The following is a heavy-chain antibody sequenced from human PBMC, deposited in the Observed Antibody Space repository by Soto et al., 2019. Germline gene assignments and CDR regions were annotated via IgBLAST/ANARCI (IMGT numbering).Heavy chain of an antibody. CDR3: ARDTPYSSSGYGAPIYYYGMDV. D-gene: IGHD6-13*01. J-gene: IGHJ6*02. Sequence: ASVKVSCKVSGYTFSSYGISWVRQAPGQGLEWMGWITAYNGNTNYAQNFQGRVTMTTDTSTSTAYMELRSLRSDDTAVYYCARDTPYSSSGYGAPIYYYGMDVWGQGTTVP. V-gene: IGHV1-18*01. CDR1: GYTFSSYG. CDR2: ITAYNGNT.